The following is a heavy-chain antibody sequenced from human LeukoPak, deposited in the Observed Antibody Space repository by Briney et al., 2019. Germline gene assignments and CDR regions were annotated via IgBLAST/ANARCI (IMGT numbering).Heavy chain of an antibody. CDR1: GFTLSSYA. CDR2: ISYDGSNK. V-gene: IGHV3-30*09. CDR3: ARGGTYYYDSSGSHPNYFDY. J-gene: IGHJ4*02. Sequence: GGSLRLSCAASGFTLSSYAMHWVRQAPGKGLEWVAVISYDGSNKYYADSVKGRFAISRDNSKNTLYLQMNSLRAEDTAVYYCARGGTYYYDSSGSHPNYFDYWGQGTLVTVSS. D-gene: IGHD3-22*01.